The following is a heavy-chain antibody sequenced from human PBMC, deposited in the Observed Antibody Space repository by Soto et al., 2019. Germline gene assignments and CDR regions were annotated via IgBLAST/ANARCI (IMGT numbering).Heavy chain of an antibody. CDR2: MNPNSGNT. V-gene: IGHV1-8*01. D-gene: IGHD2-2*01. CDR1: GYTFTSYD. CDR3: ARGLTSKCSSTSCPPPDP. J-gene: IGHJ5*02. Sequence: ASVKVSCKASGYTFTSYDINWVRQATGQGLEWMGWMNPNSGNTGYAQKFQGRVTMTRNTSISTAYMELSSLRSEDTAVYYCARGLTSKCSSTSCPPPDPWGQGTLVTVSS.